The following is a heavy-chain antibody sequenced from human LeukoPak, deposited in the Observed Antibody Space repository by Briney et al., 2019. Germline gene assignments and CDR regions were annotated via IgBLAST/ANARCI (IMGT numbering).Heavy chain of an antibody. CDR2: INGDGTTI. J-gene: IGHJ4*02. CDR3: VSVEYFDSSGYYECNW. CDR1: GFSFSNYW. V-gene: IGHV3-74*03. Sequence: GGSLRLSCEASGFSFSNYWRHWLRQAPGKGLVWVSRINGDGTTITYADSVKGRFTISRDNAKSTVFLEMDNLSVDDTAVYYCVSVEYFDSSGYYECNWWGQGTLVTVSS. D-gene: IGHD3-22*01.